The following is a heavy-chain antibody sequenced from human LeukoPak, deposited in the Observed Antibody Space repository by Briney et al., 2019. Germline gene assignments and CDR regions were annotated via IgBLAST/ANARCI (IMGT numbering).Heavy chain of an antibody. Sequence: SETLSLTCTVSGGSISSSSYYWGWIRQPPGKGLEWIGSIYYSGSTYYNPSLKSRVTISVDTSKNQFSLKLSSVTAADTAVYYCASWIPSYGSGSYYNIPTLFGYWGQGTLVTVSS. CDR3: ASWIPSYGSGSYYNIPTLFGY. CDR2: IYYSGST. J-gene: IGHJ4*02. V-gene: IGHV4-39*01. CDR1: GGSISSSSYY. D-gene: IGHD3-10*01.